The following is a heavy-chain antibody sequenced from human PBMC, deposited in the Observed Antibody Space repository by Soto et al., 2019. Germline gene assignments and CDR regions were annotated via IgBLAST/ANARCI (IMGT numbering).Heavy chain of an antibody. D-gene: IGHD3-16*01. J-gene: IGHJ4*02. CDR1: GGSFSGYY. CDR2: INHSGST. Sequence: QVQLQQWGAGLLKPSETLSLTCAVYGGSFSGYYWSWIRQPPGKGLEWIGEINHSGSTNYNPSLKSRVTRSVDTSKTQFALTLSSVTAADTAVYYCARAWGGVPDYWGQGTLVTVSS. CDR3: ARAWGGVPDY. V-gene: IGHV4-34*01.